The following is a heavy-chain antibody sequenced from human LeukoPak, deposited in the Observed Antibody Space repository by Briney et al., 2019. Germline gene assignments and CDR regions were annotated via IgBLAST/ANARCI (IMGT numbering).Heavy chain of an antibody. CDR1: GFTFSSYS. V-gene: IGHV3-21*01. D-gene: IGHD2-2*01. J-gene: IGHJ3*02. CDR2: ISSSSSYI. Sequence: GGSLRLYCAASGFTFSSYSMNWVRQAPGKGLEWVSSISSSSSYIYYADSVKGRFTISRDNAKNSLYLQMNSLRAEDTAVYYCARDEGRAVVIPFDIWGQGTMVTVSS. CDR3: ARDEGRAVVIPFDI.